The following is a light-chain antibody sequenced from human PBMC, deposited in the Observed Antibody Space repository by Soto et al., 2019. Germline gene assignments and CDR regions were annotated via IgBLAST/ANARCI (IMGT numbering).Light chain of an antibody. V-gene: IGKV3-15*01. CDR3: QQYNNWPRLT. J-gene: IGKJ4*01. CDR2: GAS. CDR1: QSVSSN. Sequence: EIVMTQSPATLSVSPGERATLSCRASQSVSSNLAWYQQKPGQAPRLLIYGASTRDTGIPARFSGSGSGTESTLTISSLQSEDSAVYYCQQYNNWPRLTFGGGTKVEIK.